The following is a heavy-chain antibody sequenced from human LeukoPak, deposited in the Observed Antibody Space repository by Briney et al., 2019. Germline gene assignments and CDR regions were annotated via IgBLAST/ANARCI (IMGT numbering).Heavy chain of an antibody. V-gene: IGHV3-30*02. CDR3: AKQGAELELRN. CDR1: GFTVSSNY. CDR2: SRYEGTHE. J-gene: IGHJ4*02. Sequence: GGSLRLSCAASGFTVSSNYMSWVRQAPGKGLEWVAFSRYEGTHEYYADSVKGRFTISRDNSKNTLHLQMNSLSAEDTAVYYCAKQGAELELRNWGQGTLVTVSS. D-gene: IGHD1-7*01.